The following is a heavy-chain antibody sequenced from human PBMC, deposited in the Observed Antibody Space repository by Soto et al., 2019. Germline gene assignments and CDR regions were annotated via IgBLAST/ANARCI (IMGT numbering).Heavy chain of an antibody. Sequence: SETLSLTCTVSGGSISSYYWSWIRQPPGKGLEWIGYIYYSGSTNYNPSLKSRVTISVDTSKNQFSLKLSSVTAADTAVYYCASGGYFDWSHFDYWGQGTLVTVSS. V-gene: IGHV4-59*01. CDR1: GGSISSYY. J-gene: IGHJ4*02. D-gene: IGHD3-9*01. CDR2: IYYSGST. CDR3: ASGGYFDWSHFDY.